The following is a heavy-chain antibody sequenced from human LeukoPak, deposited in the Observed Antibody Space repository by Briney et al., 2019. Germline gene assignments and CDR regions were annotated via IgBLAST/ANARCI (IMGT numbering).Heavy chain of an antibody. CDR3: ARDGIVATIDYYYYMDV. V-gene: IGHV1-46*01. J-gene: IGHJ6*03. Sequence: ASVKVSCKASGYIFTSYYMHWVRQAPGQGLEWMGIINPSGGSTSYAQKFQGRVTMTRDTSTSTVYMELSSLRSEDTAVYYCARDGIVATIDYYYYMDVWGKGTTVTVSS. CDR2: INPSGGST. D-gene: IGHD5-12*01. CDR1: GYIFTSYY.